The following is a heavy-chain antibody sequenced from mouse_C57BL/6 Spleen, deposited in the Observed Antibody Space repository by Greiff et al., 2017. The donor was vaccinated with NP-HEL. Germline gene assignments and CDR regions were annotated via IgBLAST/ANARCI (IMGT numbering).Heavy chain of an antibody. D-gene: IGHD2-4*01. CDR2: IYPGGGYT. Sequence: VQLQQSGAELVRPGTSVKMSCKASGYTFTNYWIGWAKQRPGHGLEWIGDIYPGGGYTNYNEKVKGKATLTADHSSSTAYMQFSSLTSEDSAIYYCAIYYDYDPYYFDYWGQGTTLTVSS. V-gene: IGHV1-63*01. CDR3: AIYYDYDPYYFDY. CDR1: GYTFTNYW. J-gene: IGHJ2*01.